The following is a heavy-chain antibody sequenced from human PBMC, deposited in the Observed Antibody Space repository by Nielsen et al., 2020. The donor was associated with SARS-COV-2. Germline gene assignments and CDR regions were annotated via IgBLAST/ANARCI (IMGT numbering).Heavy chain of an antibody. D-gene: IGHD6-19*01. CDR1: GFTFSSYS. Sequence: GGSLRLSCAASGFTFSSYSMNWVRQAPGKGLEWVSSISSSSSYIYYADSAKGRFTISRDNAKNSLYLQMNSLRAEDTAVYYCARVVAGSLYYYYGMDVWGQGTTVTVSS. J-gene: IGHJ6*02. CDR2: ISSSSSYI. CDR3: ARVVAGSLYYYYGMDV. V-gene: IGHV3-21*01.